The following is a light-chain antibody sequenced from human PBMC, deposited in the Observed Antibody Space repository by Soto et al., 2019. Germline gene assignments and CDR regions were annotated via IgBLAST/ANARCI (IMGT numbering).Light chain of an antibody. CDR1: SGYSNYK. CDR2: VGTGGIVG. Sequence: QLVLTQPPSASASLGASVTLTCTLSSGYSNYKVDWYQQRPGKGPRFVMRVGTGGIVGSKGDGIPDRFSVLGSGLNRYLTIKNIQEEDESDYHCGADHGSWSNYVFGTGTKLTVL. V-gene: IGLV9-49*01. CDR3: GADHGSWSNYV. J-gene: IGLJ1*01.